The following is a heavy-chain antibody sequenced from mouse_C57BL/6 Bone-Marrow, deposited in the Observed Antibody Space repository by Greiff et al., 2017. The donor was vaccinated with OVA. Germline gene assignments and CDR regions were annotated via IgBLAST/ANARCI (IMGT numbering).Heavy chain of an antibody. V-gene: IGHV3-1*01. Sequence: EVQLQQSGPGMVKPSQSLSLTCTVTGYSITSGYDWHWIRHFPGNKLEWMGYISYSGSTNYNPSLKSRISITHDTSKNHFFLKLNSVTTEDTATYYCARERDYDGEAWFAYWGQGTLVTVSA. CDR3: ARERDYDGEAWFAY. CDR1: GYSITSGYD. CDR2: ISYSGST. J-gene: IGHJ3*01. D-gene: IGHD2-4*01.